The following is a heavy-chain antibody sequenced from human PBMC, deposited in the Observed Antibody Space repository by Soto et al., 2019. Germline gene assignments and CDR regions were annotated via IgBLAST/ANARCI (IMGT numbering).Heavy chain of an antibody. D-gene: IGHD1-26*01. Sequence: GESLKISCKGSGYSFTNYWIAWVRQMPGKGLEWMGIIYPSDSDTRYMPSFQGQVTISADKSINTAYLHWRSLKASDTAMYYCVRSSVSFPPLPDYWGQGTLVTVSS. V-gene: IGHV5-51*01. CDR2: IYPSDSDT. CDR3: VRSSVSFPPLPDY. CDR1: GYSFTNYW. J-gene: IGHJ4*02.